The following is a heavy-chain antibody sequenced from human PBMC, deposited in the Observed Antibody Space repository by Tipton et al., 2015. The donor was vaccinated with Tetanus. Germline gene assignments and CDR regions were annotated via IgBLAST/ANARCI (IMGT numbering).Heavy chain of an antibody. J-gene: IGHJ4*02. CDR2: INHSGST. CDR1: GGSFSGYY. CDR3: AREKYCCSGGSCCFDN. Sequence: TLSLTCAVYGGSFSGYYWSWIRQPPGKGLEWIGEINHSGSTNYNPSLKSRVTISVDTSKNQFSLKLSSVTAADTAVYYCAREKYCCSGGSCCFDNGGQGTLVPVAS. D-gene: IGHD2-15*01. V-gene: IGHV4-34*01.